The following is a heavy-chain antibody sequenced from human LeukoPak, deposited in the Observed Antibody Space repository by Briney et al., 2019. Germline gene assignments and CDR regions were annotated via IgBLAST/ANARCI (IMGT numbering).Heavy chain of an antibody. CDR1: GGSVSSYY. CDR3: AREANSPTARYWYFDL. Sequence: SETLSLTCTVSGGSVSSYYWSWKRQSPGKGLEWIGYVYYSGSTNYNPALKSRVTISLDTSENQFSLKLSSVTAADTAVYYCAREANSPTARYWYFDLWGRGTQVTVSS. D-gene: IGHD2-21*01. V-gene: IGHV4-59*02. CDR2: VYYSGST. J-gene: IGHJ2*01.